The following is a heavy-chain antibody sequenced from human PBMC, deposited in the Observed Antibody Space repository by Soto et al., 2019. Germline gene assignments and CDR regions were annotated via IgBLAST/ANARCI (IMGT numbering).Heavy chain of an antibody. D-gene: IGHD1-1*01. CDR2: ISAHNGNT. V-gene: IGHV1-18*01. J-gene: IGHJ4*02. Sequence: QVHLVQSGAEVKKPGASVKVSCKGSGYGFTTYGIPWVRQAPGQGLEWMAWISAHNGNTNYAQKVQGRVTVTRDTSTSTAYMELRGLRYDDTAVYDCARGRYGDYWGQGALVTVSS. CDR1: GYGFTTYG. CDR3: ARGRYGDY.